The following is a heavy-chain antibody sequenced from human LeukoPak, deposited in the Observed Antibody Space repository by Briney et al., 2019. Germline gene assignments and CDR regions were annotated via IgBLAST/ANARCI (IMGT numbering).Heavy chain of an antibody. CDR3: AKSYGDYTHDAFDI. CDR1: GFTFSDHY. J-gene: IGHJ3*02. D-gene: IGHD4-17*01. V-gene: IGHV3-72*01. Sequence: GRSLRLSCAASGFTFSDHYMDWVRQAPGKGLEWVGRTRNKASRYTTEYAASVKGRFTISRDDSKNSLYLQMNSLKTEDTAVYYCAKSYGDYTHDAFDIWGQGTMVTVSS. CDR2: TRNKASRYTT.